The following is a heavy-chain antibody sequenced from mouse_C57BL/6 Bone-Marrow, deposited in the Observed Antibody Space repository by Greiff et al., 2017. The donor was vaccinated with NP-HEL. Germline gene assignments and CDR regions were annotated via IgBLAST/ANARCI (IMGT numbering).Heavy chain of an antibody. J-gene: IGHJ2*01. Sequence: EVKLVESGGGLVQPGESLKLSCESNEYEFPSHDMSWVRKTPEKRLELVAAINSDGGSTYYPDTMERRFIISRDTTKKTLYLQMSSLRSEDTALYYCASRRPTTLFDYWGKGTTLTVSS. V-gene: IGHV5-2*03. CDR2: INSDGGST. D-gene: IGHD2-10*01. CDR3: ASRRPTTLFDY. CDR1: EYEFPSHD.